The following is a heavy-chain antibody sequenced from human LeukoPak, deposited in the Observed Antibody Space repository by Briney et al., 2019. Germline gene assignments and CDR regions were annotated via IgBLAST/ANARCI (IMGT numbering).Heavy chain of an antibody. CDR2: ISAYNGNT. D-gene: IGHD3-10*01. Sequence: ASVKVSCKASGYTFTSYGITWVRQAPGQGLEWMGWISAYNGNTNYAQKLQGRVTMTTDTSTSTAYMELSSLRSEDTAVYYCARDHYGSGSYDSAFDIWGQGTMVTVSS. CDR1: GYTFTSYG. J-gene: IGHJ3*02. CDR3: ARDHYGSGSYDSAFDI. V-gene: IGHV1-18*01.